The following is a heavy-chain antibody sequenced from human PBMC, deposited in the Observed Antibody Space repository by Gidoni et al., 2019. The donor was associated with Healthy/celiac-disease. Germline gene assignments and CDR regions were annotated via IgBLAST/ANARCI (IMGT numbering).Heavy chain of an antibody. CDR2: MDPSDSYT. CDR3: ARFPNKPALYYFDY. V-gene: IGHV5-10-1*03. J-gene: IGHJ4*02. D-gene: IGHD2-2*01. CDR1: GYSFTSYW. Sequence: EVQLVQSGPEVKKPGESLRITCKGSGYSFTSYWISWVHQMPGKGLEWMGRMDPSDSYTNYSPACQGHVTITADKAISTDYLQWSSLNASDTAMYYCARFPNKPALYYFDYWGQGTLVTVSS.